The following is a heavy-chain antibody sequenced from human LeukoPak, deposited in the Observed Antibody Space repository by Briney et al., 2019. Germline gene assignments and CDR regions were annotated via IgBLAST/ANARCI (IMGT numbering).Heavy chain of an antibody. J-gene: IGHJ4*02. CDR1: GYTFTSYA. Sequence: ASVKVSCQGSGYTFTSYAMHWVRQARGQRLEWMGWINAGNGNTKYSQKFQGRVTITRDTSASTAYMELSSLRSDDTAVYYCAKYCTGGSCYFDHWGQGTLVTVSS. V-gene: IGHV1-3*01. CDR2: INAGNGNT. D-gene: IGHD2-15*01. CDR3: AKYCTGGSCYFDH.